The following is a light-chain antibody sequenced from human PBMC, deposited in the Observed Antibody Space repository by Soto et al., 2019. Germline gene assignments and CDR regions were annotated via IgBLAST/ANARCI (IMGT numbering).Light chain of an antibody. CDR1: SSDVGGYKY. J-gene: IGLJ1*01. V-gene: IGLV2-14*03. CDR3: SSYTSSTRV. CDR2: DIR. Sequence: QSALTQPASVSGSPGQSITISCTGTSSDVGGYKYVSWYQQHPGKAPKLMIYDIRNRPSGVSNRFSGSKSGNTASLTISGLQAEDEADYYCSSYTSSTRVFGTGTKLTVL.